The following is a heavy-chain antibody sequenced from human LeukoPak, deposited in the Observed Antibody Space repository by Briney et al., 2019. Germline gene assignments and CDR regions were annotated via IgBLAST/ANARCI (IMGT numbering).Heavy chain of an antibody. Sequence: GGSLRLSCAPSGFVFSSYRFTWVRQAPGKGLEWVASVNTVSSYIYYADSVRGRFTISRDNAKNSVLLQMNSLRAEDMAMYYCVRLRRNSDSSGYFYYYDNWGQGTLVTVSS. J-gene: IGHJ4*02. D-gene: IGHD3-22*01. CDR2: VNTVSSYI. CDR3: VRLRRNSDSSGYFYYYDN. CDR1: GFVFSSYR. V-gene: IGHV3-21*01.